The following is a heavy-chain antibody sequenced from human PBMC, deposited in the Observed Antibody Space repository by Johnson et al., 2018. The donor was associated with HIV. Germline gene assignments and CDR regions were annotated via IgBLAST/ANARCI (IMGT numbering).Heavy chain of an antibody. CDR1: GFTFSSYA. V-gene: IGHV3-30-3*02. J-gene: IGHJ3*02. D-gene: IGHD3-16*01. CDR3: AKPPSMGADAFDI. Sequence: QVLLVESGGGVVQPGRSLRLSCAASGFTFSSYAMHWVRQAPGKGLEWVAVISYDGSNKFYTDSVKGRFSISRDNSKNTLYLQMNSLRAEDAAVYYCAKPPSMGADAFDIWGQGTMVTVSS. CDR2: ISYDGSNK.